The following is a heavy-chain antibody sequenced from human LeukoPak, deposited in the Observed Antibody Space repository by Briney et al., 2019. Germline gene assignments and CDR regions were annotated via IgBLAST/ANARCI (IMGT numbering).Heavy chain of an antibody. CDR2: IHHSGRS. CDR3: ARRGRTFDI. CDR1: GGSFGISDW. V-gene: IGHV4-4*02. Sequence: PSGTLSLICTISGGSFGISDWWTWVRQTPEKGLEWIGEIHHSGRSNYIPYLESRVTISVDKTKNQFSLNSRSVTAADTAVYYCARRGRTFDIWGQGTMVSVSS. D-gene: IGHD3-10*01. J-gene: IGHJ3*02.